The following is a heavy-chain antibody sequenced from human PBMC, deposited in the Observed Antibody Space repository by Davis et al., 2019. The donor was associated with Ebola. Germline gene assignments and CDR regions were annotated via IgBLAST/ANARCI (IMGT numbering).Heavy chain of an antibody. V-gene: IGHV3-30*02. Sequence: PGGSLRLSCAASGFTFSSYGMHWVRQAPGKGLEWVAFIRYDGSNKYYADSVKGRFTISRDNAKNSLYLQMNSLRAEDTAVYYCARVGGAGHDTQLWSYYYYYYMDVWGKGTTVTVSS. J-gene: IGHJ6*03. D-gene: IGHD5-18*01. CDR1: GFTFSSYG. CDR3: ARVGGAGHDTQLWSYYYYYYMDV. CDR2: IRYDGSNK.